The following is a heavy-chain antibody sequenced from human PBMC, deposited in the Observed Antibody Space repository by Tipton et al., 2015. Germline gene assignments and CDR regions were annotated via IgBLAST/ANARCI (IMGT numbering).Heavy chain of an antibody. D-gene: IGHD2-2*01. V-gene: IGHV4-59*12. J-gene: IGHJ6*02. Sequence: TLSLTCSVSGGSMRGYYWSWFRQAPGKGLEWMGYIYHNGGPYYNPSLKSRLSVSVDRSKNQFSLKLSSVTAADTAVYYCARDYIVAPTGMFGYYYYYGLDVWAQGTTVTVSS. CDR2: IYHNGGP. CDR1: GGSMRGYY. CDR3: ARDYIVAPTGMFGYYYYYGLDV.